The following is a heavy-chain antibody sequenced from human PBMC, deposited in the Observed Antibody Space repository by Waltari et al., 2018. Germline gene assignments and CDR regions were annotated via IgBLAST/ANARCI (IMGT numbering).Heavy chain of an antibody. D-gene: IGHD3-22*01. J-gene: IGHJ4*02. CDR3: AKGRSYYDSSGYFAY. CDR1: GFTFSSYG. Sequence: QVQLVESGGGVVQPGRSLRLSCAASGFTFSSYGMHWVRPAPGKGLEWVAVIWYDGSNKYYADSVKGRFTISRDNSKNTLYLQMNSLRAEDTAVYYCAKGRSYYDSSGYFAYWGQGTLVTVSS. CDR2: IWYDGSNK. V-gene: IGHV3-33*06.